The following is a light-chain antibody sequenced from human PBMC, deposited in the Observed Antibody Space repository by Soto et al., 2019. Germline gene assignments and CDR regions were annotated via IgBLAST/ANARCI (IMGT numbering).Light chain of an antibody. J-gene: IGKJ1*01. V-gene: IGKV3-20*01. CDR2: GAS. CDR1: QSVSSNS. Sequence: ESVWTQSPGTLSLSPGERATLSCRASQSVSSNSLAWYQQKPGQAPRLLIYGASSRATGTPDRFSGSGSGTDFTLTISRLEPEDFAVYYCQQFGGSPPSWTFGQGTKVEI. CDR3: QQFGGSPPSWT.